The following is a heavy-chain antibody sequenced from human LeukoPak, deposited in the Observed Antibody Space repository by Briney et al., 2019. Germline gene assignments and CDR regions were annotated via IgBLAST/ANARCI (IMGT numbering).Heavy chain of an antibody. CDR3: ARRDITQSFDY. J-gene: IGHJ4*02. Sequence: PGGSLRLACAASGFTFSSYEMNWVRQAPGKGLEWVSYISSSGSTIYYADSVKGRFTISRDNAKNSLYLQMNSLRAEDTALYHCARRDITQSFDYWGQGTLVTVSS. V-gene: IGHV3-48*03. CDR2: ISSSGSTI. CDR1: GFTFSSYE. D-gene: IGHD3-10*01.